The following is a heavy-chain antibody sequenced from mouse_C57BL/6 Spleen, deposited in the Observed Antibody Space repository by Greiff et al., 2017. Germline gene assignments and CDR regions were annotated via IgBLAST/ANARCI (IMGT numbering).Heavy chain of an antibody. V-gene: IGHV1-15*01. Sequence: LVESGAELVRPGASVTLSCKASGYTFTDYEMHWVKQTPVHGLEWIGAIDPETGGTAYNQKFKGKAILTADKSSSTAYMELRSLTSEDSAVYYCTHRELYFDYWGQGTTLTVSS. J-gene: IGHJ2*01. CDR3: THRELYFDY. CDR2: IDPETGGT. CDR1: GYTFTDYE.